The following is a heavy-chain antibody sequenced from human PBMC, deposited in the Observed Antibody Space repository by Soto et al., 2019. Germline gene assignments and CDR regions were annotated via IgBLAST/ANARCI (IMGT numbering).Heavy chain of an antibody. Sequence: PGGSLRLSCAASGFTFSSYWMIWVRQAPGKGLELVANIKEDGSEKYYVESVKGRFTISRDNAKFSLYLQMNSLRAEDTAVYYCVRVAFDFWSGYYRYYFDSWGQGTLVTVSS. CDR2: IKEDGSEK. CDR3: VRVAFDFWSGYYRYYFDS. D-gene: IGHD3-3*01. J-gene: IGHJ4*02. CDR1: GFTFSSYW. V-gene: IGHV3-7*05.